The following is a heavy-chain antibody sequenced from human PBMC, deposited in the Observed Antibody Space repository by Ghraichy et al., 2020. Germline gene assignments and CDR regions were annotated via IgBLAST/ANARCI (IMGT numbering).Heavy chain of an antibody. CDR3: ATVTARGGYYYYGMDV. CDR2: FDPEDGET. D-gene: IGHD1-14*01. V-gene: IGHV1-24*01. Sequence: ASVKVSCKVSGYTLTELSMHWVRQAPGKGLEWMGGFDPEDGETIYAQKFQGRVTMTEDTSTDTAYMELSSLRSEDTAVYYCATVTARGGYYYYGMDVWGQGTTVTVSS. J-gene: IGHJ6*02. CDR1: GYTLTELS.